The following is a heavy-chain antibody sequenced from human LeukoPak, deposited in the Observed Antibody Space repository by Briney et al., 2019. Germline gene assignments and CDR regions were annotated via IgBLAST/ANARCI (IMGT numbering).Heavy chain of an antibody. CDR3: ARARLRYFDWLSDYYYYYGMDV. CDR2: IYHSGST. D-gene: IGHD3-9*01. V-gene: IGHV4-30-2*01. Sequence: SETLSLTCAVSGGSISSGGYSWSWIRQPPGKGLEWIGYIYHSGSTYYNPSLKSRVTISVDRSKNQFSLKLSSVTAADTAVYYCARARLRYFDWLSDYYYYYGMDVWGQGTTVTVSS. J-gene: IGHJ6*02. CDR1: GGSISSGGYS.